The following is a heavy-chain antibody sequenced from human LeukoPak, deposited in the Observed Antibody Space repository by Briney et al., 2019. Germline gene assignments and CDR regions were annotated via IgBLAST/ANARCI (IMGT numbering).Heavy chain of an antibody. CDR1: GYSFTNYY. V-gene: IGHV1-2*02. Sequence: ASVKVSCRASGYSFTNYYLDWVRQAPGQGLEWMGWINPKSGGIKYARKFQGRVTITTDESTSTAYMELSSLRSEDTAVYYCARGGVLYYYYMDVWGKGTTVTVSS. D-gene: IGHD1-1*01. CDR2: INPKSGGI. CDR3: ARGGVLYYYYMDV. J-gene: IGHJ6*03.